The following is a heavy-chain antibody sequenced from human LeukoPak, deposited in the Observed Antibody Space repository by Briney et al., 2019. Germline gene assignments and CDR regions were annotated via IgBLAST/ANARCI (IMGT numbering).Heavy chain of an antibody. CDR1: GFTFSSYG. J-gene: IGHJ4*02. Sequence: PGGSLRLSCGASGFTFSSYGMHWVRQAPGKGLEWVSYISSSGSTIYYADSVKGRFTISRDNAKNSLYLQMNSLRAEDTAVYYCARGGYGDYAIYFDYWGQGTLVTVSS. CDR2: ISSSGSTI. D-gene: IGHD4-17*01. CDR3: ARGGYGDYAIYFDY. V-gene: IGHV3-48*04.